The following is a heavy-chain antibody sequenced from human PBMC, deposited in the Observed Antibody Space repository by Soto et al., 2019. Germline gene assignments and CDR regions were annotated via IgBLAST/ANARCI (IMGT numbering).Heavy chain of an antibody. CDR3: AGRARY. CDR2: ISYDGSNK. D-gene: IGHD2-15*01. CDR1: GFTFSSYA. Sequence: QVQLVESGGGVVQPGRSLRLSCAASGFTFSSYATHWVRQAPGKGLEWVAVISYDGSNKYYADSVKGRFTISRDNSKNTLYLQMNSLRAEDTAVYYCAGRARYWGQGTLVTVSS. V-gene: IGHV3-30-3*01. J-gene: IGHJ4*02.